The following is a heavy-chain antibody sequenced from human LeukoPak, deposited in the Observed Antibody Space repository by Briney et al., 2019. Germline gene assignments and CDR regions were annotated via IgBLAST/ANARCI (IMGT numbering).Heavy chain of an antibody. CDR3: ARAPHRNTYYDILTGHYPYYYYYGMDV. V-gene: IGHV3-30*02. Sequence: GGSLRLSCAASGFTFSSYGMHWVRQAPGKGLEWVAFIRYDGSNKYYADSVKGRFTISRDNSKNTLYLQMNSLRAEDTAVYYCARAPHRNTYYDILTGHYPYYYYYGMDVWGQGTTVTVSS. CDR1: GFTFSSYG. CDR2: IRYDGSNK. J-gene: IGHJ6*02. D-gene: IGHD3-9*01.